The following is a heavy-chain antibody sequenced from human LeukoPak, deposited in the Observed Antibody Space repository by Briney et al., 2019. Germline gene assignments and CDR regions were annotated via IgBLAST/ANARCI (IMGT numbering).Heavy chain of an antibody. J-gene: IGHJ5*02. CDR2: IHYTGTT. CDR1: GASISSDY. D-gene: IGHD3-16*01. CDR3: ARGIRNWFDP. Sequence: SETLSLTCTVSGASISSDYWSWIRQPPGKGLEWIGYIHYTGTTNYNPSLKSRVTISVDTSKNQFSLKLSSVTAADTAVYYCARGIRNWFDPWGQGTLVTVSS. V-gene: IGHV4-59*12.